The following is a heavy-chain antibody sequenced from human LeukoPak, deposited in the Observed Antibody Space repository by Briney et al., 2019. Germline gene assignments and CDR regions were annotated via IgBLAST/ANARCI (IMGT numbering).Heavy chain of an antibody. CDR1: GFTFSSYS. Sequence: GGSLRLSCAASGFTFSSYSITWVRQAPGKGLEWVSCISTSSIYIYYADSVKGRFTISRDNAKNSLYLQMNSLRAEDTAVYYCASSRYDSSGYYGIIAYWGQGTLVTVSS. CDR3: ASSRYDSSGYYGIIAY. J-gene: IGHJ4*02. D-gene: IGHD3-22*01. V-gene: IGHV3-21*01. CDR2: ISTSSIYI.